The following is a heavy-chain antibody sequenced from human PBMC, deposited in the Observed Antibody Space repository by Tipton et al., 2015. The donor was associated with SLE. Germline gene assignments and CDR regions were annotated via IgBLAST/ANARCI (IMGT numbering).Heavy chain of an antibody. Sequence: TLSLTCAVSGYSIGSGYYWGWIRQPPGKGLEWIGSIYHSGSTYYNPFLKSRVTISVDTSKNQFSLKLSSVTAADTAVYYCARMRGGYNAHHWGQGILVTVSS. J-gene: IGHJ5*02. CDR3: ARMRGGYNAHH. D-gene: IGHD5-24*01. CDR1: GYSIGSGYY. CDR2: IYHSGST. V-gene: IGHV4-38-2*01.